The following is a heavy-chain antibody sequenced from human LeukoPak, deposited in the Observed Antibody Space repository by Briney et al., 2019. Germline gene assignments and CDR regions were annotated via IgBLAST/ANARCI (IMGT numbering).Heavy chain of an antibody. CDR3: ARPNGDYYNWFDP. V-gene: IGHV1-2*02. J-gene: IGHJ5*02. D-gene: IGHD2-21*02. Sequence: ASVKVSCKASGYTFTGYYMHWVRQAPGQGLEWMGCINPNSGDTNYPQKFQDRVTLSRDTSISTAYMELTDLRSDDTAMYYCARPNGDYYNWFDPWGQGTLVTVSS. CDR2: INPNSGDT. CDR1: GYTFTGYY.